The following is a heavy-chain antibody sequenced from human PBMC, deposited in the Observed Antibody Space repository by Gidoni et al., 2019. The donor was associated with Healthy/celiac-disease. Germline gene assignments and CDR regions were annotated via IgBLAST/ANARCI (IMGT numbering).Heavy chain of an antibody. CDR3: ARDSGYSGYEYNWFDP. J-gene: IGHJ5*02. CDR1: GFTFSSYA. V-gene: IGHV3-30*04. D-gene: IGHD5-12*01. CDR2: ISYDGSNK. Sequence: QVQLVESGGGVVQPGRSLRLSCAASGFTFSSYAMHWVRQAPGKGLEGVAVISYDGSNKYYADSVKGRFTISRDNSKNTLYLQMNSLRAEDTAVYYCARDSGYSGYEYNWFDPWGQGTLVTVSS.